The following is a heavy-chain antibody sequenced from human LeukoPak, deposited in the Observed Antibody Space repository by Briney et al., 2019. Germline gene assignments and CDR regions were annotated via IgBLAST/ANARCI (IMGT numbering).Heavy chain of an antibody. Sequence: AGGSLRLSCAASGFTFSTYGIHWFRQAPGKGLEWVAFIRYDGNNKYYADSVKGRFTISRDNSKNTLYLQMNSLRAEDTAVYYCARPGYTAGYDIWGQGTLVTVSS. CDR3: ARPGYTAGYDI. J-gene: IGHJ3*02. CDR1: GFTFSTYG. D-gene: IGHD3-9*01. V-gene: IGHV3-30*02. CDR2: IRYDGNNK.